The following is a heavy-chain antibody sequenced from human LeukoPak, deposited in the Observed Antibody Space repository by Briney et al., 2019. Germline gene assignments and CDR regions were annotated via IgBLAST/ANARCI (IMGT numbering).Heavy chain of an antibody. Sequence: GGSLRLSCAASGFTFSSYWMHWVRQAPGKGLVWVSRINSDGSSTSYADSVKGRFTISRDNAKNTLYLQMNSLRAEDTAVYYCARDHADSSGLGVFDIWGQGTMVSVSS. CDR1: GFTFSSYW. CDR3: ARDHADSSGLGVFDI. J-gene: IGHJ3*02. V-gene: IGHV3-74*01. CDR2: INSDGSST. D-gene: IGHD3-22*01.